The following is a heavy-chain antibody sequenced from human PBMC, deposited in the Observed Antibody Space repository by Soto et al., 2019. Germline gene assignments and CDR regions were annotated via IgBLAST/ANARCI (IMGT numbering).Heavy chain of an antibody. D-gene: IGHD2-21*01. J-gene: IGHJ5*02. V-gene: IGHV4-39*01. CDR3: ARQPTTGDTDLWFDP. CDR2: IFYSGST. CDR1: GGSISTSRSY. Sequence: SETLSLTCNVPGGSISTSRSYWAWIRQPPGKGLEWLANIFYSGSTYYNPSLASRVTVSVDTSKNEFSLKLRSVTAADTAVYYCARQPTTGDTDLWFDPWGQGTLVTVSS.